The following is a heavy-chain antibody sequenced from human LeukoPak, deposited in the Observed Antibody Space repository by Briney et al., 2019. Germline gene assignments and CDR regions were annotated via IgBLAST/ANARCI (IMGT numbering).Heavy chain of an antibody. CDR1: GGTFSSYA. CDR2: IIPIFGTA. Sequence: GASVKVSCKASGGTFSSYAISWVRQAPGQGLEWMGGIIPIFGTANYAQKFQGRVTITTDESTSTAYMELSSLRSEDTAVYYCARVSYCGGDCYSGPGAYYFDYWGQGTLVTVSS. V-gene: IGHV1-69*05. J-gene: IGHJ4*02. D-gene: IGHD2-21*02. CDR3: ARVSYCGGDCYSGPGAYYFDY.